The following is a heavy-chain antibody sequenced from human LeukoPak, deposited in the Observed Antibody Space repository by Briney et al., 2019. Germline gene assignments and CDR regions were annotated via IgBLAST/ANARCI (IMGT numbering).Heavy chain of an antibody. CDR2: IKQDGSEK. Sequence: GGSLRLSCGVSGFTFINYAMSWVRQAPGKGLEWVANIKQDGSEKYYVDSVKGRFTISRDNAKNSLYLQMNSLRAEDTAVYYCARVYRGIFDYWGQGTLVTVSS. V-gene: IGHV3-7*01. CDR1: GFTFINYA. J-gene: IGHJ4*02. CDR3: ARVYRGIFDY. D-gene: IGHD3-10*01.